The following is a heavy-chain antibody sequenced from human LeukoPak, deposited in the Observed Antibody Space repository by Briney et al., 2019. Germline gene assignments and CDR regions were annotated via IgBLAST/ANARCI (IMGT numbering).Heavy chain of an antibody. CDR1: GLTFSTYS. CDR3: ASAYCGDTSCYQVADS. D-gene: IGHD2-2*01. Sequence: GGSLRLSCIASGLTFSTYSMNWVRQAPGKGLEWVSYISRISSDIYYADSVKGRFTISRDNAKNSLYLQMNSLRAEDTAVYYCASAYCGDTSCYQVADSWGQGTLVTVSS. CDR2: ISRISSDI. V-gene: IGHV3-48*01. J-gene: IGHJ5*01.